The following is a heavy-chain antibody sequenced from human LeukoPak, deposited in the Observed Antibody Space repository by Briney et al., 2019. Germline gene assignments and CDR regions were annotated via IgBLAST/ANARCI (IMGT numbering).Heavy chain of an antibody. D-gene: IGHD2-15*01. CDR2: ISWNSGSI. J-gene: IGHJ4*02. CDR3: ARAGAVVVGPRGFDY. Sequence: GGSLRLSCAASGFTFDDYAMHWVRQAPGKGLEWVSGISWNSGSIGYADSVKGRFTISRDNAKNSLYLQMNSLRAEDTALYYCARAGAVVVGPRGFDYWGQGTLVTVSS. V-gene: IGHV3-9*01. CDR1: GFTFDDYA.